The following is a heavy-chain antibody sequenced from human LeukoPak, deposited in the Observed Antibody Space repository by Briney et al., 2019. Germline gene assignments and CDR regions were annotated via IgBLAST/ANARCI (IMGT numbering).Heavy chain of an antibody. V-gene: IGHV4-39*01. D-gene: IGHD3-16*01. Sequence: SETLSLTCTVSGGSISSSSYYWGWIRQPPGKGLEWIGSIYYSGGTYYNPSLKSRVTISVDTSKNQFSLKLSSVTAADTAVYYCATSGEDYAFDIWGQGTMVTVSS. J-gene: IGHJ3*02. CDR3: ATSGEDYAFDI. CDR2: IYYSGGT. CDR1: GGSISSSSYY.